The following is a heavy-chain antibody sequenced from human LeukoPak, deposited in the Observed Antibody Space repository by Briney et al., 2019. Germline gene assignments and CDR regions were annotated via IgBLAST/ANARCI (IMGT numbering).Heavy chain of an antibody. Sequence: GASVKVSCKASGYTFTTYNINWVRQATGQGLEWMGWMNPNTGNTGYAQKFQGRVTMTRDTSISAAYMDLSSLRSEDTAVYYCARGFWGVDYHYLDVCGKGTTVIVSS. V-gene: IGHV1-8*01. J-gene: IGHJ6*03. D-gene: IGHD3-16*01. CDR3: ARGFWGVDYHYLDV. CDR1: GYTFTTYN. CDR2: MNPNTGNT.